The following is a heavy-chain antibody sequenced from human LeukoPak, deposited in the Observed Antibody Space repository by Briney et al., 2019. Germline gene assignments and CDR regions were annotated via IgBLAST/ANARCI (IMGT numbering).Heavy chain of an antibody. CDR1: GITFSSHA. V-gene: IGHV3-23*01. J-gene: IGHJ4*02. D-gene: IGHD6-13*01. CDR3: AKIVQYTAATGTGLES. Sequence: GGSLRLSCAASGITFSSHAMSWVRQAPGKGLEWVSLISGSGGHTYYGDSVKGRFTISRDNSKNTLYLQMNSLRAEGTAVYYCAKIVQYTAATGTGLESWGQGSLVTVS. CDR2: ISGSGGHT.